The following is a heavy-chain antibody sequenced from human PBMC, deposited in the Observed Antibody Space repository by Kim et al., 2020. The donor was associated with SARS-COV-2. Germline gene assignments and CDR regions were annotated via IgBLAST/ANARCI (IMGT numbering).Heavy chain of an antibody. Sequence: LKSRVTISVDTSKNQFALKLSSVTAADTAVYYCARGPYSSGWYGTHWYFDLWGRGTLVTVSS. J-gene: IGHJ2*01. V-gene: IGHV4-34*01. D-gene: IGHD6-19*01. CDR3: ARGPYSSGWYGTHWYFDL.